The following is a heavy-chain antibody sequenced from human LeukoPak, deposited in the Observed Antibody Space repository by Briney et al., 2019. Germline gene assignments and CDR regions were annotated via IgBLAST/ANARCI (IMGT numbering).Heavy chain of an antibody. Sequence: GGSLRLSCAASGFTFSSYAMSWVRQAPGKGLEWVSAISGSGGSTYYADSVKGRFTISRDNSKNTLYLQMNSLRAEDTAVYYCAKRARGARLGEPRHIDYWGQGTLVTVSS. V-gene: IGHV3-23*01. D-gene: IGHD6-6*01. CDR1: GFTFSSYA. CDR3: AKRARGARLGEPRHIDY. J-gene: IGHJ4*02. CDR2: ISGSGGST.